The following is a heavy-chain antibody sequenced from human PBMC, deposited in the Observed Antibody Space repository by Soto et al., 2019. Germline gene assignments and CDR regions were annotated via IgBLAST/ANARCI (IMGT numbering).Heavy chain of an antibody. Sequence: PGGSLRLSCAASGFTFSSYEMNWVRQAPGKGLEWVSCISSSGSTIYYADSVKGRFTISRDNAKNSLYLQMNSLRAEDTAVYFCARERYYDSSGYYWGQGTLVTV. D-gene: IGHD3-22*01. J-gene: IGHJ4*02. CDR2: ISSSGSTI. V-gene: IGHV3-48*03. CDR3: ARERYYDSSGYY. CDR1: GFTFSSYE.